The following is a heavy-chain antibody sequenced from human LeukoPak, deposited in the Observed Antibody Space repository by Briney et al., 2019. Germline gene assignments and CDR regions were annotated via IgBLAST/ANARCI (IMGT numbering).Heavy chain of an antibody. CDR3: ARDSDPQTSGCSQH. D-gene: IGHD3-10*02. Sequence: ASVKASCKASGDTFTSYGFNWVRQAPGQGLEWMGWISGYSGKTNYAQKFQGRVAMTIDTSTRTVYMDLGSLRSDDTAIYYCARDSDPQTSGCSQHWGQGTQVTVSS. CDR1: GDTFTSYG. V-gene: IGHV1-18*01. CDR2: ISGYSGKT. J-gene: IGHJ1*01.